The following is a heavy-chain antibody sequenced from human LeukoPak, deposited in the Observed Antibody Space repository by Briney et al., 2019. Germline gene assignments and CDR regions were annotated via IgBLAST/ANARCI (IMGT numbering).Heavy chain of an antibody. CDR3: ARDSNVLLWFGELLSPYYYYYGMDV. D-gene: IGHD3-10*01. J-gene: IGHJ6*02. V-gene: IGHV6-1*01. CDR2: TYYRSKCYN. Sequence: SQTLSLTCAISGDSVSSNSAAWNWIRQSPSRGLEWLGRTYYRSKCYNDYAVSVKSRVTINPDTSKNQFSLQLNSVTPEDTAVYYCARDSNVLLWFGELLSPYYYYYGMDVWGQGTTVTVSS. CDR1: GDSVSSNSAA.